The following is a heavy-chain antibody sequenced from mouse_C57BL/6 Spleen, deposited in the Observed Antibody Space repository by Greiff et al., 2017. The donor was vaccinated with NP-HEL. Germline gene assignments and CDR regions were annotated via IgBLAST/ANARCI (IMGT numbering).Heavy chain of an antibody. Sequence: VQLQQSGPELVKPGASVKISCKASGYSFTSYYIHWVKQRPGQGLEWIGWIYPGSGNTKYNEKFKGKATLTADTSSITAYMQLSSLTSEDSAVYYCARHLRGDYYYAMDYWGQGTSVTVSS. CDR1: GYSFTSYY. D-gene: IGHD1-1*01. CDR3: ARHLRGDYYYAMDY. CDR2: IYPGSGNT. V-gene: IGHV1-66*01. J-gene: IGHJ4*01.